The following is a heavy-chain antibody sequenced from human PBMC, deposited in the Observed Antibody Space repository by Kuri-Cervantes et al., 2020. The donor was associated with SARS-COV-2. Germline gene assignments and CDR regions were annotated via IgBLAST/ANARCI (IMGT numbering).Heavy chain of an antibody. Sequence: GESLKISCAASGFTFSSYWMHWVRQAPGKGLVWVSRINSDGSSTSYADSVKGRFTISRDNAKNTLYLQMGSLRAEDMAVYYCARVSRSGYLDYWGQGTLVTVSS. J-gene: IGHJ4*02. D-gene: IGHD3-3*01. CDR2: INSDGSST. V-gene: IGHV3-74*01. CDR1: GFTFSSYW. CDR3: ARVSRSGYLDY.